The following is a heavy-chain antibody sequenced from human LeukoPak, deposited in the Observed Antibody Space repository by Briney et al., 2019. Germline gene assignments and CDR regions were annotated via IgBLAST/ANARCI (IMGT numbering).Heavy chain of an antibody. CDR3: ARADYGDYIFDY. J-gene: IGHJ4*02. Sequence: ASVKVSCKASGYTFTSYGISWVRQAPGQGLEWMGWISAYNGNTNSAQKLQGRVTMTTDTSTSTAYMELSSLRSEDTAVYYCARADYGDYIFDYWGQGTLVTVSS. CDR2: ISAYNGNT. V-gene: IGHV1-18*01. CDR1: GYTFTSYG. D-gene: IGHD4-17*01.